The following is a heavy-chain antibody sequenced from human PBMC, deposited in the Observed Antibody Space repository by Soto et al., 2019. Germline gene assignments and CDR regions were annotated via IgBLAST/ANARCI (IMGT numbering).Heavy chain of an antibody. CDR2: IYYSGST. CDR1: GGSIDTYY. Sequence: SETLSLTCTVSGGSIDTYYWSWIRQPPGKGLQWIGYIYYSGSTTYSPSLKSRVTISVDRSKNQFSLKLTSMTAADTAVYYCARLGGYYQSLDTWGQGALVTISS. CDR3: ARLGGYYQSLDT. D-gene: IGHD3-22*01. J-gene: IGHJ5*02. V-gene: IGHV4-59*08.